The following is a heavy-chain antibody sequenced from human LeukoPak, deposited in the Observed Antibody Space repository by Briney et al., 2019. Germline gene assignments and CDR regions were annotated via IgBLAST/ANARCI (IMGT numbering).Heavy chain of an antibody. CDR2: MNPNSGNT. CDR1: GYTFTSFD. V-gene: IGHV1-8*01. J-gene: IGHJ5*02. Sequence: ASVKVSCKASGYTFTSFDINWVRQASGQGPEWMGGMNPNSGNTDYAQKFQGRVTMTRNTSKSTAYMELSSLRSEDTAVYYCALLFRGRIAVAGNHWGQGTLVTVSS. CDR3: ALLFRGRIAVAGNH. D-gene: IGHD6-19*01.